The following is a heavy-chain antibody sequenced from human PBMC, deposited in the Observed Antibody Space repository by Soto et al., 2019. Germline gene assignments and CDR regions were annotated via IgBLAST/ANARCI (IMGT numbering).Heavy chain of an antibody. J-gene: IGHJ4*02. Sequence: GGSVKVSCKSSGGTFRSYAISWVRQAPRQGLEWMGGSIPIFGTSNYVQKFQGRVTINAHKSTSTDYIDLSSLTSEDTAVYYCARDPGSGLESGYYPYFDYWGQGTLVTVSS. CDR3: ARDPGSGLESGYYPYFDY. CDR2: SIPIFGTS. CDR1: GGTFRSYA. V-gene: IGHV1-69*06. D-gene: IGHD3-22*01.